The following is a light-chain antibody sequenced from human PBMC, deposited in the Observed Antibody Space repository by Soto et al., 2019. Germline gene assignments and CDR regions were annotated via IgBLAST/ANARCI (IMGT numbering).Light chain of an antibody. V-gene: IGKV3-20*01. J-gene: IGKJ1*01. Sequence: EIVLTQSPGTLSLSPGERATLSCGASRSITNNYLAWYQQKHGQAPILLVHGASSRATGVPDRFAGSGSGTHFTLTINRLEPEDFAVYYCQQYSSTPQTFGQGTKV. CDR1: RSITNNY. CDR2: GAS. CDR3: QQYSSTPQT.